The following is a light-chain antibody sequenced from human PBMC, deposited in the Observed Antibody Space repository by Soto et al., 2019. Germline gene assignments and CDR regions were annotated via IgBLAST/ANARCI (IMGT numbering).Light chain of an antibody. CDR2: KIS. CDR3: MQDTARIS. J-gene: IGKJ4*01. Sequence: VMTQTPLSSPVTLGQPASISCRSSQSLVHSDGNTYLRWLQQRPCQPPRLLVYKISNRFSGVPDRFSGSGAETDLTLKSSRVEAEDVEIYYWMQDTARISFGGGTRVEIK. CDR1: QSLVHSDGNTY. V-gene: IGKV2-24*01.